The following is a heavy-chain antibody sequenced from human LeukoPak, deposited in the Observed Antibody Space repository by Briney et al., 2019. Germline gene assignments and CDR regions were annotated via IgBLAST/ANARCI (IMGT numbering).Heavy chain of an antibody. D-gene: IGHD2-15*01. CDR2: ISSSSSYI. V-gene: IGHV3-21*01. CDR3: ARIVWGFCSGGSCHKGFDY. J-gene: IGHJ4*02. CDR1: GFTFSSYS. Sequence: GGSLRLSCAASGFTFSSYSMNWVRQAPGKGLEWVSSISSSSSYIYYADSVKGRSTISRDNAKNSLYLQMNSLRAEDTAVYYCARIVWGFCSGGSCHKGFDYWGQGTLVTVSS.